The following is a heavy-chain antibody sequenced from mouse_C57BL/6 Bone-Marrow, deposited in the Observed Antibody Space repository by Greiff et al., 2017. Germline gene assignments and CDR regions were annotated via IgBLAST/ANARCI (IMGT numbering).Heavy chain of an antibody. CDR3: ARHEEEVYYYGSSLYFDV. D-gene: IGHD1-1*01. J-gene: IGHJ1*03. CDR1: GYTFTEYT. CDR2: FYPGSGSI. Sequence: QVQLQQSGAELVKPGASVKLSCKASGYTFTEYTIHWVKQRSGQGLEWIGWFYPGSGSIKYNEKFKDKATLTADKSSSTVYMGLSRLTSEDSAVYFCARHEEEVYYYGSSLYFDVWGTGTTVTVSS. V-gene: IGHV1-62-2*01.